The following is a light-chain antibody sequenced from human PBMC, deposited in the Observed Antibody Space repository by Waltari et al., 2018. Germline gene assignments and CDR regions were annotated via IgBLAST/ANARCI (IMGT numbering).Light chain of an antibody. Sequence: DIQMTQSPSSLSASVGDRVTITCRASQSIASNLNWYQQKPGRAPKLLIYAASNLQSGVPSRFSGSGSGTDFTLTISNLQPEDFALYYCQQSNSSPHTFGGGTKVESK. V-gene: IGKV1-39*01. CDR2: AAS. CDR1: QSIASN. J-gene: IGKJ4*01. CDR3: QQSNSSPHT.